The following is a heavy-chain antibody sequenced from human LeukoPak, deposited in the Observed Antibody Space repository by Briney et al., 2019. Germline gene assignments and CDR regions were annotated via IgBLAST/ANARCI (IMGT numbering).Heavy chain of an antibody. D-gene: IGHD5-12*01. CDR3: ARGMAEAYDYNWFDP. Sequence: SETLSLTCTVSGYSISSAYYWGWIRQPPGKGLEWIGTIYHSGITYYNPSLKSRVTISVDTSKNQFSLKLTSMTAADTAVYFCARGMAEAYDYNWFDPWGQGILVTVSS. V-gene: IGHV4-38-2*02. J-gene: IGHJ5*02. CDR2: IYHSGIT. CDR1: GYSISSAYY.